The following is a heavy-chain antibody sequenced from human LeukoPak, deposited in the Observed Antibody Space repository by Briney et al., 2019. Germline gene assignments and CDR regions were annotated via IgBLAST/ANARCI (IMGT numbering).Heavy chain of an antibody. CDR1: GGSISSSSNF. CDR2: ISYSGGT. J-gene: IGHJ4*02. CDR3: ARLTPYSGSPLGDY. V-gene: IGHV4-39*01. D-gene: IGHD1-26*01. Sequence: SETLSLTCTVSGGSISSSSNFWGWIRQPPGKGLEWIGSISYSGGTYYNPSLKSRVTISVDTSKNQFSLRLSSVTAADTAVYYCARLTPYSGSPLGDYWGQGTLVTVSS.